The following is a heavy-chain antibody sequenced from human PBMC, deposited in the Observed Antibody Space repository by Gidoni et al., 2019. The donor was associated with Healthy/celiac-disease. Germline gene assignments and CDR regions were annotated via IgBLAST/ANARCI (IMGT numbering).Heavy chain of an antibody. CDR3: ARRRYDFWSEGGVGCLDY. J-gene: IGHJ4*02. V-gene: IGHV4-39*01. D-gene: IGHD3-3*01. CDR2: IYYSGST. CDR1: GGSISSSSYY. Sequence: QLQLQESGPGLVKPSETLSLTCTVSGGSISSSSYYWGWIRQPPGKGLEWIGSIYYSGSTYYNPSLKSRVTISVDTSKNQFSLKLSSVTAADTAVYYCARRRYDFWSEGGVGCLDYWGQGTLVTVSS.